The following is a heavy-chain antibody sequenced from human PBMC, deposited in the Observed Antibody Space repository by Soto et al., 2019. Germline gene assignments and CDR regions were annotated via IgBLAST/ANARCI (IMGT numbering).Heavy chain of an antibody. CDR3: ARLSLVLRKNNWFDL. D-gene: IGHD2-15*01. Sequence: SETLSLTCTVSGDSIISSDFYWGWVRQPPGKGLEWIGSIFYLGSSYYNPSLKSRVTMSVDTSKNQFSLRLRSVTAADTALYFCARLSLVLRKNNWFDLWGQGIMVTVAA. J-gene: IGHJ5*02. CDR2: IFYLGSS. V-gene: IGHV4-39*01. CDR1: GDSIISSDFY.